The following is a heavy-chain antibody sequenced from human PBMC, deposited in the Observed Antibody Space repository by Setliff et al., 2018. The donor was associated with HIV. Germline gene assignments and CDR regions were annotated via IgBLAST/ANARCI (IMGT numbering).Heavy chain of an antibody. V-gene: IGHV4-34*01. D-gene: IGHD5-18*01. Sequence: PSETLSLTCAVYGESFNDYYWSWIRLPPGKGLDWIGEVNHSGSTHDNPSLKRRVTISVDTSKNQLSLKLRSVTAADTAVYYCARTRYSYGYFYYMDVWGKGTTVTVSS. CDR3: ARTRYSYGYFYYMDV. J-gene: IGHJ6*03. CDR1: GESFNDYY. CDR2: VNHSGST.